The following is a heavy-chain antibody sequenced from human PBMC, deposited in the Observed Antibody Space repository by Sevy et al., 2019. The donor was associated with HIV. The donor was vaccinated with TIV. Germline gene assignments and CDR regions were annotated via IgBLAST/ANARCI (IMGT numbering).Heavy chain of an antibody. D-gene: IGHD3-10*01. J-gene: IGHJ4*02. CDR3: ARHQGITTPIDY. CDR1: GYSFTTYW. Sequence: GESLKISCQGSGYSFTTYWIAWVRQMPGKGLEWMGIIYPDYSDNRYSPSCQGQVTISADKSTSTAYLQWSSLKTSDTAMYYCARHQGITTPIDYWGQGTLVTVSS. V-gene: IGHV5-51*01. CDR2: IYPDYSDN.